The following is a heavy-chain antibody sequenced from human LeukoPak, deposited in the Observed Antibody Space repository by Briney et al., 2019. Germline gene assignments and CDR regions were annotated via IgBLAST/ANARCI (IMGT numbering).Heavy chain of an antibody. CDR1: GGSISGYY. V-gene: IGHV4-59*12. CDR2: IYYSGST. Sequence: SETLSLTCTVSGGSISGYYWSWIRQPPGKGLEWIGYIYYSGSTNYNPSLKSRVTISVDTSKNQFSLKLSSVTAADTAVYYCATYDSSGYYCHYWGQGTLVTVSS. CDR3: ATYDSSGYYCHY. D-gene: IGHD3-22*01. J-gene: IGHJ4*02.